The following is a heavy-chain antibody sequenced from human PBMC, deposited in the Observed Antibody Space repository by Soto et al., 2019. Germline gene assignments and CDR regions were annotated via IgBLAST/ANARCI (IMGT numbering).Heavy chain of an antibody. Sequence: PDTLSLTCTVSGVSISSCYWSWILQPPGKGLEWIGDIYYSGSTNYNPSLKSRVTISVDTSKNQFSMKLSSVTAADTAVYYCARNPRPPHYSGFAFLWFDPWGQGTLVTVSS. CDR1: GVSISSCY. CDR2: IYYSGST. V-gene: IGHV4-59*08. CDR3: ARNPRPPHYSGFAFLWFDP. J-gene: IGHJ5*02. D-gene: IGHD5-12*01.